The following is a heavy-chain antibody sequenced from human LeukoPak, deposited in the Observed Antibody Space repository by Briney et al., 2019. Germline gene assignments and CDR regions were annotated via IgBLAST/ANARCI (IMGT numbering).Heavy chain of an antibody. Sequence: PGGSLRLSCAASGFTFSDYYMSWIRQAPEKGLEWVSYISLSSSYINYADSVKGRFTISRGNAKNSLYLQMNSLRAEDTAVYYCVRIPHYYDSSGYGPLDYWGQGTLVTVSS. CDR2: ISLSSSYI. CDR1: GFTFSDYY. J-gene: IGHJ4*02. V-gene: IGHV3-11*03. D-gene: IGHD3-22*01. CDR3: VRIPHYYDSSGYGPLDY.